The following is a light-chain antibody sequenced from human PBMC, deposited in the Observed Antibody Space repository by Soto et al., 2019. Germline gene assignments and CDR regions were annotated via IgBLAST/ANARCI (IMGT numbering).Light chain of an antibody. J-gene: IGLJ1*01. CDR1: SSDVGGYTY. V-gene: IGLV2-8*01. Sequence: QSALTQPPSASGSPGQSVTISCPGTSSDVGGYTYVSWYQQHPGKAPKLMIYEVSKRPSGVPDRFSGSKSGNTASLTVSGLQAEDEADYYCSSYAGSNRVFGTGTKLTVL. CDR2: EVS. CDR3: SSYAGSNRV.